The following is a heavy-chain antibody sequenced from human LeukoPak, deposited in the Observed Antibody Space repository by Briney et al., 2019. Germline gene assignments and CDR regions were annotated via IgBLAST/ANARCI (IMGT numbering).Heavy chain of an antibody. Sequence: NTSETLSLTCIVSGGSIGSYYWSWIRQPPGKGLEWIVYIYCSGSTNSNPSLKSRVTISVDTSKSQFSLKITSVTAADTAVYYCARQGSGGRAFDIWGQGTMVTVSS. V-gene: IGHV4-59*08. CDR3: ARQGSGGRAFDI. J-gene: IGHJ3*02. D-gene: IGHD1-26*01. CDR1: GGSIGSYY. CDR2: IYCSGST.